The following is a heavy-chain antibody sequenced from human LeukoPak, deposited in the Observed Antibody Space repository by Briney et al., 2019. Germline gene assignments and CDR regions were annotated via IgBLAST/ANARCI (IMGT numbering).Heavy chain of an antibody. Sequence: GGSLRLSCAASGFTFSSYEMNWVRQAPGKGLEWVSCISSSSDTIYYADSVKGRFTISRDNAKNSLYLQMNSLRAEDTAVYYCARDPYYDSSGPDYFDYWGQGTLVTVSS. CDR3: ARDPYYDSSGPDYFDY. J-gene: IGHJ4*02. CDR1: GFTFSSYE. V-gene: IGHV3-48*03. CDR2: ISSSSDTI. D-gene: IGHD3-22*01.